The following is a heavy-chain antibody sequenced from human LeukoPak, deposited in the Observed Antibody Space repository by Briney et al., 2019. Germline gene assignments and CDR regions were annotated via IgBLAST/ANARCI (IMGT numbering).Heavy chain of an antibody. CDR2: IKQDGSEK. Sequence: GGSLRLSCAASGFTFSNSWMSWVRQAPGKGLEWVANIKQDGSEKYYVDSVEGRFTISRDNAKNSLYLQLNSLRAEDTAVYYCARVAWFGELTTPLYYFDCWGQGTLVTVSS. CDR1: GFTFSNSW. D-gene: IGHD3-10*01. CDR3: ARVAWFGELTTPLYYFDC. V-gene: IGHV3-7*01. J-gene: IGHJ4*02.